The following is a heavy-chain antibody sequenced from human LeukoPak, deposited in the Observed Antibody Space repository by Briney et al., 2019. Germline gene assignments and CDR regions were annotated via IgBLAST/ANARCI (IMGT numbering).Heavy chain of an antibody. D-gene: IGHD3-22*01. CDR1: GFTFSSYA. Sequence: GGSLRLSCAASGFTFSSYAMHWVRQAPGKGLEWVAVISYDGSNKYYADSVKGRFTISRDNSKNTLYLQMNSLRAEDTAVYYCARDLGEGYYDSSGYCDYWGQGTLVTVSS. J-gene: IGHJ4*02. V-gene: IGHV3-30-3*01. CDR2: ISYDGSNK. CDR3: ARDLGEGYYDSSGYCDY.